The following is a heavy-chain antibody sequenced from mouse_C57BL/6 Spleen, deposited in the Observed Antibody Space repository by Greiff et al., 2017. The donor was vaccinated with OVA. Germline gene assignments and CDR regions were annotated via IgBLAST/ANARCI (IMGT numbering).Heavy chain of an antibody. CDR2: IWSGGST. CDR1: GFSLTSYG. J-gene: IGHJ3*01. CDR3: ASDGYFAWFAY. D-gene: IGHD2-3*01. Sequence: VQLQQSGPGLVQPSQSLSITCTVSGFSLTSYGVHWVRQSPGKGLEWLGVIWSGGSTDYNAAFISRLSIIKDNSKSQVFFKMNSLQADDTAIYYCASDGYFAWFAYWGQGTLVTVSA. V-gene: IGHV2-2*01.